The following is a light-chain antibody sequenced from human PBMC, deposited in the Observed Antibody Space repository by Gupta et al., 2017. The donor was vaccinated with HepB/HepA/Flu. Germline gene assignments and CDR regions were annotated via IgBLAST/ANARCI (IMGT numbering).Light chain of an antibody. Sequence: QSVLTQPPSASGTTGQRVTISCSGSSSNIGSNYVYWYHQLPGTAPKLLINSKNQRRSGVPARFSSATSGASASPVTSSLRSEEDADDYYSASDDSRSGHWVFGGGTKLTVL. CDR1: SSNIGSNY. CDR3: SASDDSRSGHWV. CDR2: SKN. V-gene: IGLV1-47*02. J-gene: IGLJ3*02.